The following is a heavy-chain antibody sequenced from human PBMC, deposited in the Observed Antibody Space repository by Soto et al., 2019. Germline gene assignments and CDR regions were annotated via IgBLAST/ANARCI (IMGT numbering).Heavy chain of an antibody. V-gene: IGHV3-7*03. CDR3: ARLRSGYKFDY. D-gene: IGHD3-3*01. CDR1: GFTFSNYW. CDR2: IKQDGSEK. Sequence: GSLRLSCAASGFTFSNYWMSWVRQAPGKGLEWVANIKQDGSEKYYVDSVKGRFTISRDNAKNSLYLQMNSLRAEDTAVYYCARLRSGYKFDYWGQGTLVTVSS. J-gene: IGHJ4*02.